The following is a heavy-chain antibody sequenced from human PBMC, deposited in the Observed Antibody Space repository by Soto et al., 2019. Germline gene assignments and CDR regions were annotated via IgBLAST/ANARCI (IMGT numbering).Heavy chain of an antibody. CDR2: INSDGSTT. D-gene: IGHD6-25*01. J-gene: IGHJ4*02. CDR3: VRPSRLAAFDY. CDR1: GFTFSSYS. Sequence: GGSLRLSCAASGFTFSSYSMNWVRQAPGKGLVWVSRINSDGSTTNYADSVKGRFTISRDNAKNTLSLQMNSLRAEDTAVYYCVRPSRLAAFDYWGQGTLVTVSS. V-gene: IGHV3-74*01.